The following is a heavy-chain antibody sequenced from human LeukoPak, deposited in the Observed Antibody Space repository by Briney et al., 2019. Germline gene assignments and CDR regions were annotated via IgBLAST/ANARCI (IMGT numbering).Heavy chain of an antibody. Sequence: PSETLSLTCTVSGGSISSYYWSWIRQPPGKGLEWIGYIYYSGSTNYDPSLKSRVTISVDTSKNQFPLKLSSVTAADTAVYYCARIYSSSSGIDYWGQGTLVTVSS. CDR3: ARIYSSSSGIDY. CDR1: GGSISSYY. V-gene: IGHV4-59*01. CDR2: IYYSGST. D-gene: IGHD6-6*01. J-gene: IGHJ4*02.